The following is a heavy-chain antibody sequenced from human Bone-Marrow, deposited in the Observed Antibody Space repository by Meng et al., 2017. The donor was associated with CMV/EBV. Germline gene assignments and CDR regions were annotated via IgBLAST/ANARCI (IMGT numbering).Heavy chain of an antibody. D-gene: IGHD2-2*01. CDR2: ISYDGSNK. CDR1: GFTFSSYA. J-gene: IGHJ6*02. Sequence: GESLKISCAASGFTFSSYAMHWVRQAPGKGLEWVAVISYDGSNKYYADSVKGRFTISRDNSKNTLYLQMNSLRAEDTAVYYCARVCSSTSCPDRYYYYYYGMDVWGQGTTVTVSS. V-gene: IGHV3-30*04. CDR3: ARVCSSTSCPDRYYYYYYGMDV.